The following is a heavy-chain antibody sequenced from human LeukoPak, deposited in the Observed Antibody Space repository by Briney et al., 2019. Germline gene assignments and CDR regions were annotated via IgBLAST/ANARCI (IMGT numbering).Heavy chain of an antibody. CDR1: GGSISSYY. D-gene: IGHD6-19*01. Sequence: SETLSLTCTVSGGSISSYYWSWIRQPPGKGLEWIGYIYTSGSTNYSPSLKSRVTISVDTSKNQFSLKLSSVTAADTAVYYCARLAGIYFDYWGQGTLVTVSS. V-gene: IGHV4-4*09. CDR2: IYTSGST. CDR3: ARLAGIYFDY. J-gene: IGHJ4*02.